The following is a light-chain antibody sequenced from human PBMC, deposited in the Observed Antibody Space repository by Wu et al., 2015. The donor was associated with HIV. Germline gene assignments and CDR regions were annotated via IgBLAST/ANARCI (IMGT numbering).Light chain of an antibody. J-gene: IGKJ4*01. CDR2: YAS. V-gene: IGKV3-15*01. CDR1: QSVSTN. Sequence: EIVMTQSPATLSVSPGERITLSCRASQSVSTNLAWYQQKPGQAPRLLIYYASSRATGVPPRFSGSGSGTEFTLTISSLQSEDFAIYYCQQYNYWPTFGGGTRVEI. CDR3: QQYNYWPT.